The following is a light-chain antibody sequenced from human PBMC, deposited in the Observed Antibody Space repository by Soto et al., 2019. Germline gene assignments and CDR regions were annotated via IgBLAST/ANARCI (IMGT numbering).Light chain of an antibody. J-gene: IGLJ2*01. V-gene: IGLV1-36*01. Sequence: QSVLTQPPSVSEAPGQRVTISCSGSRSNIGDNAVNLYQQLPGKAPKLLIYYDDLLPSWVSDRFSGSKSGASASLAISGLQSEDEADYYCAVWDDSRNGPVFVGGTKLTVL. CDR3: AVWDDSRNGPV. CDR1: RSNIGDNA. CDR2: YDD.